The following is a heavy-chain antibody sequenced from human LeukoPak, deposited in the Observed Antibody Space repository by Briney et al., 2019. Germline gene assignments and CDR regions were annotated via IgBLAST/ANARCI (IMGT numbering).Heavy chain of an antibody. V-gene: IGHV3-66*01. Sequence: GGSLRLSCAASGFTVSSNYMSWVRQAPGKGLEWVSVIYSGGSTYYADSVKGRFTISRDNSKNTLYLQMNSLRAEDTAVYYCARDLAQLRYFDWLSEYYFDYWGQGTLVTVSS. CDR3: ARDLAQLRYFDWLSEYYFDY. CDR1: GFTVSSNY. D-gene: IGHD3-9*01. CDR2: IYSGGST. J-gene: IGHJ4*02.